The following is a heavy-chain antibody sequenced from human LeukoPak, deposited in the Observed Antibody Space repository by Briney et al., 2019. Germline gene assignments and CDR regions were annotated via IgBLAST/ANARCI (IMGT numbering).Heavy chain of an antibody. V-gene: IGHV3-23*01. Sequence: VGSLRLSREPSGISFSTYAMSWVRQAPGKGLGWGSGISGGVGDTYYADSVKGRFTTSRDKSTNTVYLQMNSLRAEDTAVYICGGSPKYSSRWYEYFQHGGQGTLVTVSS. D-gene: IGHD6-13*01. CDR2: ISGGVGDT. J-gene: IGHJ1*01. CDR1: GISFSTYA. CDR3: GGSPKYSSRWYEYFQH.